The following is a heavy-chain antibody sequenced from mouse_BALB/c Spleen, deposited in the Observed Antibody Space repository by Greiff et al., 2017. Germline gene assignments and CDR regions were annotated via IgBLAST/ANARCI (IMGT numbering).Heavy chain of an antibody. Sequence: EVMLVESGGDLVKPGGSLKLSCAASGFTFSSYGMSWVRQTPDKRLEWVATISSGGSYTYYPDSVKGRFTISRDNAKNTLYLLMSSLKSEDTALYYCAIQKMADWGQGTLVTVSA. CDR3: AIQKMAD. CDR1: GFTFSSYG. CDR2: ISSGGSYT. V-gene: IGHV5-6*01. J-gene: IGHJ3*01.